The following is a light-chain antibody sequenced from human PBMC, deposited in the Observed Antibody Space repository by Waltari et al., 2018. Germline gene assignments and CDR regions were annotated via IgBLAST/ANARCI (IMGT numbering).Light chain of an antibody. J-gene: IGKJ5*01. CDR1: QSISSY. Sequence: DIQMTQSPSSLSASVGDRVTITCRASQSISSYVNWYQHKPGKAPKLLIYAASSLKSGVPSSFSGSVSGTDFTLTISSLQPEDFATYYCQQSYSTLITFGQGTRLEIK. V-gene: IGKV1-39*01. CDR2: AAS. CDR3: QQSYSTLIT.